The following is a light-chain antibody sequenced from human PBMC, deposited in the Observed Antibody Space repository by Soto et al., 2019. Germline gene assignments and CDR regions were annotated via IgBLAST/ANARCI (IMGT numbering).Light chain of an antibody. V-gene: IGKV1-5*01. J-gene: IGKJ4*01. CDR1: QSISSW. Sequence: DIQMTQSPSTLSASVGDRVTITCRASQSISSWLAWYQQKPGKAPKLLIYDASSLESGVPSRFSGSRSGAEFTLTINSLQSEDFAVYYCQPYNNSPLTFGGGTK. CDR3: QPYNNSPLT. CDR2: DAS.